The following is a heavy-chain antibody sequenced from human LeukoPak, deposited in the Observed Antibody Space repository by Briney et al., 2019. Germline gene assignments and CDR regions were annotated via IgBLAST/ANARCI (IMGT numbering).Heavy chain of an antibody. CDR3: AKDRDGADRIIL. Sequence: GASVKVSCKVVAYDFTGYHIHWVRLAPGQGPEWMGRLNPNTGHAVYAFKFQGRVTITRDTSSSTAYMEVTRLTSDDTALYYCAKDRDGADRIILRGQGTLVTVSS. CDR2: LNPNTGHA. J-gene: IGHJ4*02. V-gene: IGHV1-2*06. CDR1: AYDFTGYH. D-gene: IGHD5-24*01.